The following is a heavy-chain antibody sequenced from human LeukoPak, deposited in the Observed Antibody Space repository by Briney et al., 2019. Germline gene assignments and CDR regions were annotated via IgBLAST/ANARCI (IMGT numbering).Heavy chain of an antibody. Sequence: SETLSLTCIVSGSFVSTFYWSWLRQSPGTGLEWIGFVHDTGSTAYNPSLKSRVTISLETSKNQLSLMLTSVTAADTAMYYCARDQEKSITIFGVVSNWFDPWGQGTLVTVAS. CDR3: ARDQEKSITIFGVVSNWFDP. D-gene: IGHD3-3*01. CDR1: GSFVSTFY. J-gene: IGHJ5*02. CDR2: VHDTGST. V-gene: IGHV4-59*02.